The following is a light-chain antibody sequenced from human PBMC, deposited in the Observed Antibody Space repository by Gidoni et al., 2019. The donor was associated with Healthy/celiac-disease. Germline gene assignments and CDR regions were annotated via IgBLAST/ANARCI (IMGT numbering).Light chain of an antibody. V-gene: IGKV3-11*01. J-gene: IGKJ3*01. CDR2: DAS. CDR3: QQRSNWPPDEIT. Sequence: EIVLTQSPATLSLSPGERATLSCRASQSVSSYLAWYQQKPGQAPRLLIYDASNRATGIPARFSGSGSGTDFTLTISSLEPEDFAVYYCQQRSNWPPDEITCGPGTKVDIK. CDR1: QSVSSY.